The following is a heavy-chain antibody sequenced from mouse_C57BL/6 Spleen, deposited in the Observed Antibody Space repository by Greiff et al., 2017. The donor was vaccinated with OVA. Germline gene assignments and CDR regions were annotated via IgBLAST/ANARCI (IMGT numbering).Heavy chain of an antibody. J-gene: IGHJ1*03. CDR3: ARRGSSSSYWYFDV. Sequence: EVKLVESGGGLVQPGGSLKLSCAASGFTFSDYYMYWVRQTPEKRLEWVAYISNGGGSTYYPDTVKGRFTISRDNAKNTLYLQMSRLKSEDTAMYYCARRGSSSSYWYFDVWGTGTTVTVSS. CDR1: GFTFSDYY. D-gene: IGHD1-1*01. CDR2: ISNGGGST. V-gene: IGHV5-12*01.